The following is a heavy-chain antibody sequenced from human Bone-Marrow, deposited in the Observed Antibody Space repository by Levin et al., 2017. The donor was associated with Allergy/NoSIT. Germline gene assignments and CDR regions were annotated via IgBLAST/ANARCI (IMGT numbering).Heavy chain of an antibody. Sequence: LRLSCSVSGGSINSGDHFWSWVRQPPGTGLEWIGYIYYSRSTSYSPSLKSRLTISVDTSKNQFSLKLNSVTAADTAVYFCARSGSLAARTGYYFDSWGQGTLVTVSS. J-gene: IGHJ4*02. V-gene: IGHV4-30-4*01. D-gene: IGHD3/OR15-3a*01. CDR1: GGSINSGDHF. CDR3: ARSGSLAARTGYYFDS. CDR2: IYYSRST.